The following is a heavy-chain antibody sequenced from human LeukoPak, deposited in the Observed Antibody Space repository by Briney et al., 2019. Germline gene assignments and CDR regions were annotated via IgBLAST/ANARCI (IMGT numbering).Heavy chain of an antibody. D-gene: IGHD3-3*01. CDR2: ISGSGGST. Sequence: GGSLRLSCAASGFTFSSYAMSWVRQAPGKGLEWVSAISGSGGSTYYADSVKGRFTISRDNSKNTLYLQMNSLRAEDTAVYYCATEGEDDFWCGPPLFDYWGQGTLVTVSS. CDR3: ATEGEDDFWCGPPLFDY. V-gene: IGHV3-23*01. J-gene: IGHJ4*02. CDR1: GFTFSSYA.